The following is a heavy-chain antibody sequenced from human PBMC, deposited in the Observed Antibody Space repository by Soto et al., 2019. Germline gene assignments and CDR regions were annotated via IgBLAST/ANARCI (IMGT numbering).Heavy chain of an antibody. CDR1: GLTFGSRA. Sequence: PGGSLRLSCVASGLTFGSRAMSWVRQSPGKGLEWVAAMSYDGTKQYYVDSVKGRFTISRDNSRNTLFLQLNSLRDEDTAVYYCAKEYGSTWIDHWGQGTPVTVSS. J-gene: IGHJ4*02. CDR3: AKEYGSTWIDH. V-gene: IGHV3-30*18. CDR2: MSYDGTKQ. D-gene: IGHD6-13*01.